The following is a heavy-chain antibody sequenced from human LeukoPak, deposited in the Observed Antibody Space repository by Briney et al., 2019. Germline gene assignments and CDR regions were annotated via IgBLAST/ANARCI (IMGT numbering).Heavy chain of an antibody. CDR2: ISAYNGNT. J-gene: IGHJ4*02. V-gene: IGHV1-18*01. CDR1: GGTFSSYA. D-gene: IGHD3-22*01. CDR3: ARATGSGDSSGYRSPFDY. Sequence: ASVKVSCKASGGTFSSYAISWVRRAPGQGLEWMGWISAYNGNTNYAQKLQGRVTMTTDTSTSTAYMELRSLRSDDTAVYYCARATGSGDSSGYRSPFDYWGQGTLVTVSS.